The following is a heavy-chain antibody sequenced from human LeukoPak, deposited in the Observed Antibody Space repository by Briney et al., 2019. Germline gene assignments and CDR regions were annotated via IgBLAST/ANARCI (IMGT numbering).Heavy chain of an antibody. CDR2: ISTDGSST. V-gene: IGHV3-74*01. CDR1: GYTLSSYC. D-gene: IGHD3-16*01. Sequence: GGSLRLSCAASGYTLSSYCIHWVRQGPGKGLVWVSRISTDGSSTDYADSVKGRFSISRENAKNTLYLQMNSLRAEDTAVYYCARTRTLPIAGGFDTWGQGSLVTVSS. CDR3: ARTRTLPIAGGFDT. J-gene: IGHJ5*02.